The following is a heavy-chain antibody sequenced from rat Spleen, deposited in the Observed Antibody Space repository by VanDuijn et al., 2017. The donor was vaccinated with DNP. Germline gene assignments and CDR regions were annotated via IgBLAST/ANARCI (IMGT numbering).Heavy chain of an antibody. V-gene: IGHV5-20*01. Sequence: EVQLVESGGGLVQPGRSLKLSCAASGFTFSDYYMAWVRQDPTKGLEWVAYISYDGGSTNYGDSVKGRFTISRDNAQNTLYLQMDSLRSEDTATYYCATPIVVGGYWGPGVTVTVSA. D-gene: IGHD1-1*01. CDR1: GFTFSDYY. CDR3: ATPIVVGGY. CDR2: ISYDGGST. J-gene: IGHJ2*01.